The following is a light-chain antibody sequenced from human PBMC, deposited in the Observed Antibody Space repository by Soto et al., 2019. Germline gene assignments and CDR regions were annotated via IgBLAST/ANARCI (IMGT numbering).Light chain of an antibody. V-gene: IGKV1-33*01. CDR2: GAS. Sequence: DIQMTQSPSSLSASVGDRVTITCQASQDIRNYLNWYQQKPGKGPELLIYGASNLETGVPSRFSGSGSGTVFTFTISSLQPEDIATYYCQQYDTLFTFGPGTKVDIK. CDR1: QDIRNY. CDR3: QQYDTLFT. J-gene: IGKJ3*01.